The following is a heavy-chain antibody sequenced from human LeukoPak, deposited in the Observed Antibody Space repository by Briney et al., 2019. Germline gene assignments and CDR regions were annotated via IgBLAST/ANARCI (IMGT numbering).Heavy chain of an antibody. CDR3: ARGSSGYSYGHDY. V-gene: IGHV3-21*01. Sequence: PGGSLRLSCAASGFTFSSYGMHWVRQAPGKGLEWVSSISSSSTYINYADSVKGRFTISRDNAKNSLYLQMNSLRAEDTAVYYCARGSSGYSYGHDYWGQGTLVTVSS. D-gene: IGHD3-22*01. CDR1: GFTFSSYG. CDR2: ISSSSTYI. J-gene: IGHJ4*02.